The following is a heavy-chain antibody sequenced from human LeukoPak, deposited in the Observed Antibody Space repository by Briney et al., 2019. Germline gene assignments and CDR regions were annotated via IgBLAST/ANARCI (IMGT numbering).Heavy chain of an antibody. J-gene: IGHJ6*04. CDR3: ANVAKGRFFFYHMDV. CDR1: GRTNNRFG. V-gene: IGHV1-18*01. Sequence: GASVRVSRKASGRTNNRFGVTWVRRAPGQGLEWIGWISSDNGIPRYADKLQGRVTISADTSPTTAYIEMRSLTYDDTAVYFCANVAKGRFFFYHMDVWGKGTTVTVSS. D-gene: IGHD2-2*01. CDR2: ISSDNGIP.